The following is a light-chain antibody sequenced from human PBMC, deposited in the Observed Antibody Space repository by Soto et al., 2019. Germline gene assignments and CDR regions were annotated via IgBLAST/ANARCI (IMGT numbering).Light chain of an antibody. J-gene: IGKJ4*01. CDR3: QQRSNWPT. CDR2: DAS. CDR1: QSVSSY. Sequence: EIVLTQSPATLSSFPGDRVTLSCRASQSVSSYLAWYQQKPGQAPRLLIYDASNRATGIPARFSGSGSGTDFTLTISSLEPEDFAVYYCQQRSNWPTFGGGTKVDIK. V-gene: IGKV3-11*01.